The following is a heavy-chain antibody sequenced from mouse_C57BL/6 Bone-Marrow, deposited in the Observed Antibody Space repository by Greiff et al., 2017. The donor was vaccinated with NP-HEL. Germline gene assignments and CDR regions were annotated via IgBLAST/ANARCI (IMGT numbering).Heavy chain of an antibody. CDR2: IDPENGDT. J-gene: IGHJ4*01. V-gene: IGHV14-4*01. Sequence: VQLQQSGAELVRPGASVKLSCTASGFNIKDDYMHWVKQRPEQGLEWIGWIDPENGDTEYASKFQGKATITADTSSNTAYLQLSSLTSEDTAVYYCTTGTTVVAGDYAMDYWGQGTSVTVSS. CDR3: TTGTTVVAGDYAMDY. CDR1: GFNIKDDY. D-gene: IGHD1-1*01.